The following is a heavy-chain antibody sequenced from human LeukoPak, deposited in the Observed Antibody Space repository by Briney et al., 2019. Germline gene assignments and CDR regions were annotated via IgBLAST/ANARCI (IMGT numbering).Heavy chain of an antibody. D-gene: IGHD6-19*01. CDR3: ARSASSGWYYFDY. V-gene: IGHV3-33*01. CDR1: GFTFSSYG. J-gene: IGHJ4*02. Sequence: GRSLRLSCAASGFTFSSYGMHWVRQAPGKGLEWVAVIWYYGSNKYYADSVKGRFTISRDNSKNTLYLQMNSLRAEDTAVYYCARSASSGWYYFDYWGQGTLVTVSS. CDR2: IWYYGSNK.